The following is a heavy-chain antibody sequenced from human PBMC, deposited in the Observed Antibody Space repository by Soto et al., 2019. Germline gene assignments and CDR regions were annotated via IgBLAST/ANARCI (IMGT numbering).Heavy chain of an antibody. D-gene: IGHD5-12*01. CDR1: GGSISSYY. CDR3: ARHVLRGYSGYDYAWYFDL. V-gene: IGHV4-59*08. CDR2: IYYSGST. Sequence: QVQLQESGPGLVKPSETLSLTCTVSGGSISSYYWSWIRQPPGKGLEWIGYIYYSGSTNYNPSLKTRVTISVDTSKNQFSLNLSSVSAADTAVYYCARHVLRGYSGYDYAWYFDLWGRGTLVSVSS. J-gene: IGHJ2*01.